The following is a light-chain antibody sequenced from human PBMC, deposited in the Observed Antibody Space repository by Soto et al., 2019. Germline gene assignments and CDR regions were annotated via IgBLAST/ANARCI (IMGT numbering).Light chain of an antibody. V-gene: IGLV1-40*01. Sequence: QSVLTQPPSVSGAPGQKVTISCTGSGPNIGVGYDVHWYQQHPGTAPKLLIYGNNNRPSGVPDRFSGSKSGASASLAITGLQAEDEADYYCQSYDSSLGGSYVFGTGTKLTVL. CDR2: GNN. J-gene: IGLJ1*01. CDR1: GPNIGVGYD. CDR3: QSYDSSLGGSYV.